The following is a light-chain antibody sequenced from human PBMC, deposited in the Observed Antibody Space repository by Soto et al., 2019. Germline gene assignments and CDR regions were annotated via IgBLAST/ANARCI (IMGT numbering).Light chain of an antibody. CDR2: AAS. CDR3: QQTYITPWT. CDR1: QNIHRF. J-gene: IGKJ1*01. Sequence: DIQMTQSPSSLSAFAGDRVTISCRASQNIHRFLNWYQQRPGKAPKLLIYAASNLQSGVPPRFSGGGSGADFSLTISNLQPEDFASYFCQQTYITPWTFGQGTRVEI. V-gene: IGKV1-39*01.